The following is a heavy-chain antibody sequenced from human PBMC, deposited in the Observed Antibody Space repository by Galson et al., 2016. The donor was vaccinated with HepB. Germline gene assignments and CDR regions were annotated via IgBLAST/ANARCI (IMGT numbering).Heavy chain of an antibody. D-gene: IGHD3-3*01. J-gene: IGHJ5*02. Sequence: SLRLSCAASGFTFSSYGMHWVRQTPGKGLDWISYISATGTTIDYADSVKGRFIISRDNAKNSLYLQMNSLRVEDTAVYYCARDSRATFGEPNWFDPWGQGTLVTVSS. V-gene: IGHV3-48*01. CDR2: ISATGTTI. CDR1: GFTFSSYG. CDR3: ARDSRATFGEPNWFDP.